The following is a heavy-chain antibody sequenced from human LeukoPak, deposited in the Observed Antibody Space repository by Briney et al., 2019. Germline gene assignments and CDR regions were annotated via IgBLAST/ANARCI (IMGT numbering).Heavy chain of an antibody. V-gene: IGHV3-74*01. CDR1: GFTVSNNY. D-gene: IGHD2-15*01. Sequence: GGSLRLSCAASGFTVSNNYMSWVRQGPGKGLVWVSHINTDGSTTNYADSVKGRFTISRDNAKNTLYLQMNSLRAEDTAVYYCARNSGSGYFDYWGQGALVIVSS. CDR2: INTDGSTT. CDR3: ARNSGSGYFDY. J-gene: IGHJ4*02.